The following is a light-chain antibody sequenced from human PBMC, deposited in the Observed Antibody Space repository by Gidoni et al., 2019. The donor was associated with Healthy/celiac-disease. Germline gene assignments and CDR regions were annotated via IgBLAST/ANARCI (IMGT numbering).Light chain of an antibody. CDR3: QQYNNWPPYT. V-gene: IGKV3-15*01. J-gene: IGKJ2*01. CDR2: GAS. CDR1: QSVSSN. Sequence: EIVMTQSPATLSVSPGERATLSCRASQSVSSNLAWYQPKPGQAPRLLIYGASTRATDIPARFSGSGSGTEFTLTISSLQSEDFAVYYCQQYNNWPPYTFGQGTKLEIK.